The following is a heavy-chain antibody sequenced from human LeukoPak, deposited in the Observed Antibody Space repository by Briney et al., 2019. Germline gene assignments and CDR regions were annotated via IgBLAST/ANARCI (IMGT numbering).Heavy chain of an antibody. V-gene: IGHV3-33*01. CDR3: AREIFGSGSYPDF. D-gene: IGHD3-10*01. J-gene: IGHJ4*02. CDR1: VDSPYTYA. Sequence: GGSLRLSCAQSVDSPYTYATHCVRRAPDQGLEWVALIWHDGSDKFSSHSVRGQFTISRDKSKNTVSLHMNKLRREDTAVYYSAREIFGSGSYPDFWGQGTLVAVSS. CDR2: IWHDGSDK.